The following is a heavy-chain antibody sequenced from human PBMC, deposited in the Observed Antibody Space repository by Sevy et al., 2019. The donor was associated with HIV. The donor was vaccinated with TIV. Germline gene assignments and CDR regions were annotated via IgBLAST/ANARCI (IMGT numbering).Heavy chain of an antibody. V-gene: IGHV5-51*01. CDR3: ARVDTATLYYYYGMDV. D-gene: IGHD5-18*01. CDR1: GYSFTSYW. J-gene: IGHJ6*02. CDR2: IYPGDSDT. Sequence: GESLKISCKGSGYSFTSYWIGWVRQMPGKGLEWMGIIYPGDSDTRYSPSFQGQVTISADKSNSTAYLQWSSLKASDTAMYYCARVDTATLYYYYGMDVWGQGTTVTVSS.